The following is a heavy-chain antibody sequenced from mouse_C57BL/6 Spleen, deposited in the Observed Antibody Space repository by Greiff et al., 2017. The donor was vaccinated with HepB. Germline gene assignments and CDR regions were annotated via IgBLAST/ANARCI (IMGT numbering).Heavy chain of an antibody. CDR3: ARRGYSNYAMDY. D-gene: IGHD2-5*01. CDR1: GYTFTSYW. CDR2: IDPSDSYT. J-gene: IGHJ4*01. V-gene: IGHV1-59*01. Sequence: QVQLQHPGAELVRPGTSVKLSCKASGYTFTSYWMHWVKQRPGQGLEWIGVIDPSDSYTNYNQKFKGKATLTVDTSSSTAYMQLSSLTSEDSAVYYCARRGYSNYAMDYWGQGTSVTVSS.